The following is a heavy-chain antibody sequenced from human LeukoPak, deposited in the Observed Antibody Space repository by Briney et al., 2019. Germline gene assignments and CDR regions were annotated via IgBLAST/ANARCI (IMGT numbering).Heavy chain of an antibody. CDR1: GGSISNYY. V-gene: IGHV4-4*07. D-gene: IGHD6-13*01. CDR3: ARDSSSYYYYYYYMDV. J-gene: IGHJ6*03. CDR2: IYTSGST. Sequence: PSETLSLICTVSGGSISNYYWSWIRQPAGKGLEWIGRIYTSGSTNYNPSLKSRVTMSVDTSKNQFSLKLSSVTAADTAVYYCARDSSSYYYYYYYMDVWGKGTTVTVSS.